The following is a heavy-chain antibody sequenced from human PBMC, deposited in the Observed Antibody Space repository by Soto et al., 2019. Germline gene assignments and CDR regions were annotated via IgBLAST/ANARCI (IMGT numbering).Heavy chain of an antibody. Sequence: PSETLSLTCAVYGGSFSGYYWSWIRQPPGKGLVWIGEINHSGSTNYNPSLKSRVTISVDTSKNQFSLKLSSVTAADTAVYYCARDCSGGSCYRYYYYYGMDVWGQGTTVTVSS. CDR2: INHSGST. J-gene: IGHJ6*02. D-gene: IGHD2-15*01. V-gene: IGHV4-34*01. CDR3: ARDCSGGSCYRYYYYYGMDV. CDR1: GGSFSGYY.